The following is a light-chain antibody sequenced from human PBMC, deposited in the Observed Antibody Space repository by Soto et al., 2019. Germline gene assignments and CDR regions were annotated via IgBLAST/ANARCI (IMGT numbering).Light chain of an antibody. CDR1: TSNIGSHS. V-gene: IGLV1-44*01. Sequence: QSVLTQPPSASGAPGQTVTISCSGTTSNIGSHSVNWYRQLPGTAPKVVMFSNDERPSGVPDRFSGYKSGTSASLTITGLQSEDEADYYCTAGDTSLTGHLVFGGGTKLTVL. J-gene: IGLJ2*01. CDR3: TAGDTSLTGHLV. CDR2: SND.